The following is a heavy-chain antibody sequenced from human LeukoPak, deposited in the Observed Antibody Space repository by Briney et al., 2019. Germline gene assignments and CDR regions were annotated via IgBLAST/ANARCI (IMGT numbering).Heavy chain of an antibody. CDR1: GFTFSSYW. J-gene: IGHJ4*02. Sequence: GGSLRLSCAASGFTFSSYWTHWVRQAPGKGLLWVSRINSDGSSTSYADSVKGRFTISRDNAKNSLYLQMNSLRADDTAVYYCARQNTPHGNFDYWGQGTLVTVSS. CDR2: INSDGSST. CDR3: ARQNTPHGNFDY. V-gene: IGHV3-74*01. D-gene: IGHD5-24*01.